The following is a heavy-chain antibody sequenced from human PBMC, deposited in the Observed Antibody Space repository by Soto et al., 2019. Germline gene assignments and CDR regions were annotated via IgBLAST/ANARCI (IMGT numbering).Heavy chain of an antibody. Sequence: GGSLRLSCAASGFTFTNAWMSWVRQAPGKGLEWVGRIKSKTDGGTTDYAAPVKGRFTISRDDSKNTLYLQMNSLKTEDTAVYYCTTARGTYGAEYFQHWGQGTLVTVSS. J-gene: IGHJ1*01. CDR2: IKSKTDGGTT. CDR1: GFTFTNAW. D-gene: IGHD4-17*01. V-gene: IGHV3-15*01. CDR3: TTARGTYGAEYFQH.